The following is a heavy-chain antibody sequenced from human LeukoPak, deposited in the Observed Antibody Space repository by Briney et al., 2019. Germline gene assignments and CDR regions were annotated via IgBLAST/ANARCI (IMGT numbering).Heavy chain of an antibody. CDR1: GFTFSSYG. D-gene: IGHD3-22*01. CDR3: AKVCRKWLLRGGCCAN. Sequence: PGGSLRLSCAASGFTFSSYGMSWVRQAPGKGLEWVSAISGSGGSTYYADSVKGRFTISRDNSKNTLYLQMNSLRAEDTAVYYCAKVCRKWLLRGGCCANWGQGTLVTVSS. J-gene: IGHJ4*02. CDR2: ISGSGGST. V-gene: IGHV3-23*01.